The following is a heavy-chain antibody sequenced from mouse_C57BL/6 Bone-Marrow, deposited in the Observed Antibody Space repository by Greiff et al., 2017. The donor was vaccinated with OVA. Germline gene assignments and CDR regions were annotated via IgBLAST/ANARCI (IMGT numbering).Heavy chain of an antibody. CDR1: GFTFSDYY. Sequence: EVKLQESGGGLVQPGGSLKLSCAASGFTFSDYYMYWVRQTPEKRLEWVAYISNGGGSTYYPDTVKGRFTISRDNAKNTLYLQMSRLKSEDTAMYYCAGGVGVWGTGTTVTVSS. V-gene: IGHV5-12*01. CDR3: AGGVGV. CDR2: ISNGGGST. J-gene: IGHJ1*03.